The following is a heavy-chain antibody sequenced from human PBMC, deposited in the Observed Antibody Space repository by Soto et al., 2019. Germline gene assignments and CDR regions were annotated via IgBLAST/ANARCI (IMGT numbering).Heavy chain of an antibody. CDR3: ATEETPAAARRYYSGMDV. J-gene: IGHJ6*02. Sequence: QVQLVQSGAEVKKPGSSVKVSCKASGGTFSSYAISWVRQAPGQGLEWMGGIIPIFGTANYAQKSQGRVTITADESTRTAYMEPSSLSSEDTAVYYCATEETPAAARRYYSGMDVWGQGTTVTVSS. V-gene: IGHV1-69*01. CDR2: IIPIFGTA. CDR1: GGTFSSYA. D-gene: IGHD2-2*01.